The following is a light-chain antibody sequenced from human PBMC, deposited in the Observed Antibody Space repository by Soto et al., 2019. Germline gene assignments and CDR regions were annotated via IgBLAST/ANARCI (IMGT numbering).Light chain of an antibody. CDR1: SSNIGAGYD. CDR2: GNS. V-gene: IGLV1-40*01. CDR3: QSYDRSLRTYV. J-gene: IGLJ1*01. Sequence: QLVLTQPPSVSGAPGQSVTISCSGSSSNIGAGYDVNWYRQLPGTAPKLLIYGNSDRPSGVPDRFSGCKSGTSASLAITGLQAEDEADYFCQSYDRSLRTYVFGTATKVTVL.